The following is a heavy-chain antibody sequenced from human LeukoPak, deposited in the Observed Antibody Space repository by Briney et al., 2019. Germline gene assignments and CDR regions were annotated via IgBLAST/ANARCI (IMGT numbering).Heavy chain of an antibody. D-gene: IGHD6-19*01. CDR1: GFTFSSYS. V-gene: IGHV3-21*01. CDR3: ARDQDVAVAGTDFDY. CDR2: ISSSSSYI. J-gene: IGHJ4*02. Sequence: GGSLRLSCAASGFTFSSYSMNWVRQAPGKGLEWVSSISSSSSYIYYADSVKGRFTISRDNAKNSLYLQMNSLRAEDTAVYYCARDQDVAVAGTDFDYLGQGTLVTVSS.